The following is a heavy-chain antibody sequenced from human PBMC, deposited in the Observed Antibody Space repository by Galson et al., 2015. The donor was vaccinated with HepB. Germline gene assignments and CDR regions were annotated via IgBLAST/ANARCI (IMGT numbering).Heavy chain of an antibody. CDR3: ARESINDSRTNRKRGYFDY. D-gene: IGHD3-22*01. CDR1: GGTFSSYA. V-gene: IGHV1-69*06. Sequence: SVKVSCKASGGTFSSYAISWVRQAPGQGLEWMGGIIPIFGTANYAQKFQGRVTITADKSTSTAYMELSSLRSEDTAVYYCARESINDSRTNRKRGYFDYWGQGTLVTVSS. CDR2: IIPIFGTA. J-gene: IGHJ4*02.